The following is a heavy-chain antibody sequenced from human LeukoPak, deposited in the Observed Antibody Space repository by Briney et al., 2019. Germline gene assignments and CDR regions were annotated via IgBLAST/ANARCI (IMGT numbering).Heavy chain of an antibody. Sequence: SETLSLTCTVSDGSISGTNYYWGWFRQPPGKGPEWIGNIYYSGTVYYNPSLKSRATISLDTSKNQFSLKLSSVTAADTAVYYCAADSSSWHNWFDPWGQGTLVTVAS. CDR2: IYYSGTV. J-gene: IGHJ5*02. CDR1: DGSISGTNYY. V-gene: IGHV4-39*07. D-gene: IGHD6-13*01. CDR3: AADSSSWHNWFDP.